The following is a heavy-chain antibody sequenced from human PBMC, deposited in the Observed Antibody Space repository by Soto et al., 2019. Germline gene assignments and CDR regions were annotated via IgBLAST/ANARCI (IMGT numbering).Heavy chain of an antibody. D-gene: IGHD1-1*01. CDR2: VHYSGAT. CDR3: GRGTGDWYFDL. V-gene: IGHV4-39*01. J-gene: IGHJ2*01. CDR1: GGSISNDNYY. Sequence: QLQLQESGPGLVKPSETLSLSCSVSGGSISNDNYYWGWVRQPPGKGLEWIGAVHYSGATYYNPSLKSRVTMSVDTSKNEFYLYLRSVTAADTTIYYCGRGTGDWYFDLWGRGTLITVSS.